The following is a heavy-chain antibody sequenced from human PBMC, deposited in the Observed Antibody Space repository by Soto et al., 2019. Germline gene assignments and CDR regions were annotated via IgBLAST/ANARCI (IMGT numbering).Heavy chain of an antibody. D-gene: IGHD1-1*01. CDR1: GFTFSTYW. Sequence: EVQLVDSGGGLVQPGGSLRLSCAASGFTFSTYWMSWIRQAPGKGLEWVANIKFDGSEKYYGDSLKGRCTISRDNAKNSPYLHMKSLRIEDPAIYYCARHSGWAADVGPTARTNHTFDYWGPGTLVTVSS. J-gene: IGHJ4*02. CDR2: IKFDGSEK. V-gene: IGHV3-7*01. CDR3: ARHSGWAADVGPTARTNHTFDY.